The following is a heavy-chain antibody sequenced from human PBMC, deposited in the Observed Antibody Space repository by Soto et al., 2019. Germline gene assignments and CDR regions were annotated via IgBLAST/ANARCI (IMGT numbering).Heavy chain of an antibody. Sequence: ASVKVSCKASGYTFTVYYMHWVLQSPLQGLEWMGWINPNSGGTNYAQKFQGWVTMTRDTSISTAYMELSRLRSDDTAVYYCARGPYNWNDGGYYFDYWGQGTLVTVSS. CDR1: GYTFTVYY. V-gene: IGHV1-2*04. D-gene: IGHD1-1*01. CDR3: ARGPYNWNDGGYYFDY. CDR2: INPNSGGT. J-gene: IGHJ4*02.